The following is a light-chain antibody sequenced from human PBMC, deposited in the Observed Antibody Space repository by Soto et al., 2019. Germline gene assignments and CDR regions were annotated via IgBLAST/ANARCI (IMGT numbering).Light chain of an antibody. CDR2: EVS. J-gene: IGLJ2*01. CDR3: SSYTSSSTLAVV. CDR1: SSDVGGYNY. V-gene: IGLV2-14*01. Sequence: QSVLTQPASVSGSPGQSITLSCTGTSSDVGGYNYVSWYQQHPGKAPKLMIYEVSNRPSGVSNRLSGSKSGNTASLTISGLQAEDEADYYCSSYTSSSTLAVVFGGGTTLTVL.